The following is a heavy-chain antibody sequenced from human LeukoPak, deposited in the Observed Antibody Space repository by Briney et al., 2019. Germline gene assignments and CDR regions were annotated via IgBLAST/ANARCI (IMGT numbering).Heavy chain of an antibody. D-gene: IGHD6-13*01. CDR3: ARVPSIAAVGIRLDY. Sequence: PGRSLRLSCVASGXTFSNYGMHWVRQAPGKGLEWVAVISYDGRHKYYADSVKGRFTISRDNSKNTLYLQMNSLRAEDTAMYYCARVPSIAAVGIRLDYWGQGTLVTVSS. V-gene: IGHV3-30*03. CDR2: ISYDGRHK. J-gene: IGHJ4*02. CDR1: GXTFSNYG.